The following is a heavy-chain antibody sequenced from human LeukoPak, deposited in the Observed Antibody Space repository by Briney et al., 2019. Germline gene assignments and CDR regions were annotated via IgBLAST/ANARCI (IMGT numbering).Heavy chain of an antibody. CDR1: GGSISSRSYY. V-gene: IGHV4-39*07. D-gene: IGHD2-15*01. Sequence: SETLSLTCTVSGGSISSRSYYWGWIRQPPGKGLEWIGEIYHSGSTNYNPSLKSRVTISVDKSKNQFSLKLSSVTAADTAVYYCARERRKGGGMDVWGQGTTVTVSS. CDR2: IYHSGST. CDR3: ARERRKGGGMDV. J-gene: IGHJ6*02.